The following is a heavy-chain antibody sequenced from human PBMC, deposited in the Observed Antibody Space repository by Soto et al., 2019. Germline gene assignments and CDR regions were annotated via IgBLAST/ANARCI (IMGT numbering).Heavy chain of an antibody. D-gene: IGHD3-3*01. CDR3: ARHLWRSTIFGVVPLYFDY. J-gene: IGHJ4*02. CDR1: GGSISSSSYY. Sequence: SETLSLTCTVSGGSISSSSYYWGWIRQPPGKGLEWSGSIYYSGSTYYNPSLKSRVTISVDTSKNQFSLKLSSVTAAYTAVYYCARHLWRSTIFGVVPLYFDYWGQGTLVTVSS. CDR2: IYYSGST. V-gene: IGHV4-39*01.